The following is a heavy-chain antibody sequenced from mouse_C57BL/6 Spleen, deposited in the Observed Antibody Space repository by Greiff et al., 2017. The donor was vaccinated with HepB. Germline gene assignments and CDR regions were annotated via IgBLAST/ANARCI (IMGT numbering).Heavy chain of an antibody. J-gene: IGHJ2*01. Sequence: QVQLQQSGAELVRPGASVTLSCKASGYTFTDYEMHWVKQTPVHGLEWIGAIDPETGGTAYNQKFKGKSILTADKSSSTAYMELRSLTSEDSAVYYCTRFTTVVVDYWGQGTTLTVSS. CDR3: TRFTTVVVDY. D-gene: IGHD1-1*01. CDR2: IDPETGGT. CDR1: GYTFTDYE. V-gene: IGHV1-15*01.